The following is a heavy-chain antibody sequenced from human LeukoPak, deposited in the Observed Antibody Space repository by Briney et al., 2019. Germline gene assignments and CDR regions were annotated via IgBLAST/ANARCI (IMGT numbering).Heavy chain of an antibody. CDR1: GGTFSSYA. J-gene: IGHJ3*02. Sequence: GASVKVSCKASGGTFSSYAISWVRQAPGQGLEWMGGIIPIFGTANYAQKFQGRVTITTDESTSTAYMELSSLRSEDTAVYYCAKDLYAGTAIKGPDAFDIWGQGTMVTVSS. V-gene: IGHV1-69*05. CDR3: AKDLYAGTAIKGPDAFDI. D-gene: IGHD2-21*02. CDR2: IIPIFGTA.